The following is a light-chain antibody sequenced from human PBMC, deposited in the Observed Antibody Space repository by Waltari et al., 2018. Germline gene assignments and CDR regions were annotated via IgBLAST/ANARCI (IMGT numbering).Light chain of an antibody. Sequence: DIQMTQSPSSLSASVGDRVTITCRASQSISSYLNWYQQKPGKAPKLLIYAASSLQSGVPSRFSGSGSGTDFALTITGLQPEDFGTYYCQQTASAPITFGRGTKVDIK. CDR1: QSISSY. CDR2: AAS. V-gene: IGKV1-39*01. CDR3: QQTASAPIT. J-gene: IGKJ1*01.